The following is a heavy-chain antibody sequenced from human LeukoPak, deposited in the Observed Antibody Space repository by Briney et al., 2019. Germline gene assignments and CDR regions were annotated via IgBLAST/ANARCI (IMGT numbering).Heavy chain of an antibody. D-gene: IGHD6-13*01. CDR2: MNPNSGNT. CDR1: GYTFTGYY. Sequence: ASVKVSCKASGYTFTGYYMHWVRQAPGQGLEWMGWMNPNSGNTGYAQKFQGRVTITRNTSISTAYMELSSLRSEDTAVYYCARTTYSSSWYQRAYYFDYWGQGTLVTVSS. V-gene: IGHV1-8*03. CDR3: ARTTYSSSWYQRAYYFDY. J-gene: IGHJ4*02.